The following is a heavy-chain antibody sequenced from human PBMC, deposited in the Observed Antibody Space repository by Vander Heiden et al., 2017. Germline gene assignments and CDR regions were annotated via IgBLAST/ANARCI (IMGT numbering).Heavy chain of an antibody. Sequence: QLQLLGSGPGLVKPSETLSLTCTVSGDSMRRSDYYWAWLRQSPGKGLEWIASVYYSVNTFYNPSLKSRATISADTSKNKFSLSLKSVTAADTAVYYCASQRYDAEIFYLMYFDYWGQGSLVSVSS. CDR2: VYYSVNT. CDR3: ASQRYDAEIFYLMYFDY. D-gene: IGHD3-16*01. V-gene: IGHV4-39*01. CDR1: GDSMRRSDYY. J-gene: IGHJ4*02.